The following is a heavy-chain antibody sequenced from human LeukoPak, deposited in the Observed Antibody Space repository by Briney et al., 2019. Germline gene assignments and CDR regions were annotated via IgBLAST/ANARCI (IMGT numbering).Heavy chain of an antibody. V-gene: IGHV1-18*01. J-gene: IGHJ4*02. Sequence: ASVKVSCKASGYTFTSYGISWVRQAPGQGLEWMGWISAYNGNTNYAQKLQGRVTMTTDTSTSTAYMELRSLRSDDTAVYCCARPSGYYYYDSSGYYTYWGQGTLVTVSS. CDR1: GYTFTSYG. CDR2: ISAYNGNT. CDR3: ARPSGYYYYDSSGYYTY. D-gene: IGHD3-22*01.